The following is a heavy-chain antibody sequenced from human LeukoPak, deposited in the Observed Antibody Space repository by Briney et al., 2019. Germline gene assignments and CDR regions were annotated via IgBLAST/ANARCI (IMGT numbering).Heavy chain of an antibody. V-gene: IGHV4-59*01. CDR3: ARLPRAASGDNYGEPSRVRAFDI. D-gene: IGHD5-18*01. CDR2: IYYSGST. CDR1: GGSFTSCY. Sequence: PSEALSLTCTVYGGSFTSCYWRWIRQPPGKGLEWIGSIYYSGSTNYNPSLKSRVTISVDTSKKQFSLKLTSVTAPDPPVYYCARLPRAASGDNYGEPSRVRAFDIWGQGTMVTVSS. J-gene: IGHJ3*02.